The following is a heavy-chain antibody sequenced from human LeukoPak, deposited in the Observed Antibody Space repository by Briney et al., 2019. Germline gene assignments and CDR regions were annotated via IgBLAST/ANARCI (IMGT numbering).Heavy chain of an antibody. J-gene: IGHJ4*02. Sequence: GGSLRLSCAASGFTFSSYAMSWVRQAPGKGLEWVSTIGGSTATTYYADSVKGRFTVSRDNSNNRLYLQMSGLTAADTAVYYCAKDRSIGTYYTFDHWGQGTLVTVSS. D-gene: IGHD1-26*01. CDR2: IGGSTATT. CDR3: AKDRSIGTYYTFDH. CDR1: GFTFSSYA. V-gene: IGHV3-23*01.